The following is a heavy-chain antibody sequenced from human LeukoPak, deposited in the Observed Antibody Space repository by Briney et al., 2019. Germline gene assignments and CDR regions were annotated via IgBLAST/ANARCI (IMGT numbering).Heavy chain of an antibody. CDR1: GYTFTSYY. CDR3: ARAEIAAAGIVYFDY. Sequence: GASVKVSCKASGYTFTSYYMHWVRQAPGQGLEWMGIINPSGGSTSYAQKFQGRVTMTRDTSTSTVYMELSSLRSEDTAVYYCARAEIAAAGIVYFDYWGQGTLVTVSS. V-gene: IGHV1-46*03. CDR2: INPSGGST. D-gene: IGHD6-13*01. J-gene: IGHJ4*02.